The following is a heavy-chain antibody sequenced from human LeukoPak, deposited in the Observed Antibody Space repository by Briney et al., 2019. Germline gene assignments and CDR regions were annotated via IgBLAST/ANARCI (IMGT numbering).Heavy chain of an antibody. D-gene: IGHD5-24*01. V-gene: IGHV6-1*01. Sequence: SQTLSLTCAISGDSVSSNSADWNWIRQSPSRGLEWLGRTYYRSKWYNDYAVSVKSRITINPDTSKNQFSLQLNSVTPEDTAVYYCARDSITGRRGGRGHNWFDPWGQGTLVTVSS. CDR1: GDSVSSNSAD. CDR3: ARDSITGRRGGRGHNWFDP. CDR2: TYYRSKWYN. J-gene: IGHJ5*02.